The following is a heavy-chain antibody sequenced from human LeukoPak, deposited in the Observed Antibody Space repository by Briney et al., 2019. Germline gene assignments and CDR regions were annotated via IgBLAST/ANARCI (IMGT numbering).Heavy chain of an antibody. CDR1: GYTFTGYG. CDR3: ARDRMIRSAAGILDY. Sequence: ASVKVFCKASGYTFTGYGFSWVRQAPGQGLEWMGWISGYNGDIDYAQKFQGRVTMTTDTSTSTLYMELRSLRSDDTAVYFCARDRMIRSAAGILDYWGQGTLVTVSS. J-gene: IGHJ4*02. CDR2: ISGYNGDI. V-gene: IGHV1-18*01. D-gene: IGHD6-13*01.